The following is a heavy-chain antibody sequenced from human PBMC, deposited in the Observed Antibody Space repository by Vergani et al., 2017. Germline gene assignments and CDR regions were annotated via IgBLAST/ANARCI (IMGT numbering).Heavy chain of an antibody. CDR3: ARDLRDDIMIGPDNMPFDS. CDR2: IYTSGST. V-gene: IGHV4-61*02. J-gene: IGHJ4*02. CDR1: GGSISSGSYY. Sequence: QVQLQESGPGLVKPSQTLSLTCTVSGGSISSGSYYWSWIRQPAGKGLEWIGRIYTSGSTNYNPSLKSRVTMSVDTSKNQFSLKLSSVTAADTAVYYCARDLRDDIMIGPDNMPFDSWGQGTLVTVSS. D-gene: IGHD3-9*01.